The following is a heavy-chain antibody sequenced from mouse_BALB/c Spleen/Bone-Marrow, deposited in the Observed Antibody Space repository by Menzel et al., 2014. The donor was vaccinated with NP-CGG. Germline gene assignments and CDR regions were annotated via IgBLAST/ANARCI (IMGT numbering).Heavy chain of an antibody. CDR2: IYPSDSYT. J-gene: IGHJ2*01. Sequence: QVQLQQSGAELVKPGASVKLSCKASGYTFTSYWINWVKQRPGQGLEWIGNIYPSDSYTNYNQKFKDKATLTVDKSSSTAYMQLSSPTSEDSAVYYCTRGCDYLGQGTTPTVSS. CDR3: TRGCDY. V-gene: IGHV1-69*02. CDR1: GYTFTSYW.